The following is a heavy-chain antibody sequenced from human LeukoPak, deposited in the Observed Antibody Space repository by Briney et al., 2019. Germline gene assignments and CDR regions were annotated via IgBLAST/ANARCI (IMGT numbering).Heavy chain of an antibody. CDR1: GGSISSYY. CDR3: AGPGTYSSGWPGGFDP. Sequence: SETLSLTCTVSGGSISSYYWSWIRQPPGKGLEWIGHIYYSGSTNYNPSLKSRVNISVDTSKNQFSLKLSSVTAADTAVYYCAGPGTYSSGWPGGFDPWGQGTLVTVSS. V-gene: IGHV4-59*01. D-gene: IGHD6-19*01. CDR2: IYYSGST. J-gene: IGHJ5*02.